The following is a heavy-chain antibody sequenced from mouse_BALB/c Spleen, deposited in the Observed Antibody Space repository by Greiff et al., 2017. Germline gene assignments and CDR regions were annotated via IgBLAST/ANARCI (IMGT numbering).Heavy chain of an antibody. V-gene: IGHV1S22*01. D-gene: IGHD2-3*01. CDR3: TRNLLYDGYYY. J-gene: IGHJ2*01. CDR2: IYPGSGST. Sequence: LQQPGSELVRPGASVKLSCKASGYTFTSYWMHWVKQRPGQGLEWIGNIYPGSGSTNYDEKFKSKATLTVDTSSSTAYMQLSSLTSEDSAVYYCTRNLLYDGYYYWGQGTTLTVSS. CDR1: GYTFTSYW.